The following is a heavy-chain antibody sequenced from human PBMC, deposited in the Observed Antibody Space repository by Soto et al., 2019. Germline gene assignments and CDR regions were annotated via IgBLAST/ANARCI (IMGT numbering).Heavy chain of an antibody. Sequence: QVQLRESGPGLVKPSQTLSLTCTVSGGSISTSGYYWSWIRQHPGKGLDWIGYIYYSGSTYYNPSLKSRVTISVDTSKNQFSLKLSSVTAADTAVYYCSRVGEIIGDYWGQGVLVTVSS. V-gene: IGHV4-31*03. CDR3: SRVGEIIGDY. CDR1: GGSISTSGYY. J-gene: IGHJ4*02. D-gene: IGHD3-10*01. CDR2: IYYSGST.